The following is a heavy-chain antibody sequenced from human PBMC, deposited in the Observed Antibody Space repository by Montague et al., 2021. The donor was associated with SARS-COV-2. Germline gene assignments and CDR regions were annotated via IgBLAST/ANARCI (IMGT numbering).Heavy chain of an antibody. CDR3: ARSGSWGIFDP. Sequence: SETLSLTCSVSGGPISRSSYYWGWIRQPPGKGLEWVGNIYHAGSTYYNPSLKSRATIFVDTSNSQFSLKLTSVTAADTAVYYCARSGSWGIFDPWGQGTLVIVSS. V-gene: IGHV4-39*07. CDR1: GGPISRSSYY. J-gene: IGHJ5*02. CDR2: IYHAGST. D-gene: IGHD6-13*01.